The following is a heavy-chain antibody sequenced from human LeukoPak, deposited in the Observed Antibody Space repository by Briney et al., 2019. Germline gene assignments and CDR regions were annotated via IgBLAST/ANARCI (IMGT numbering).Heavy chain of an antibody. J-gene: IGHJ4*02. CDR1: GFTFSSYA. D-gene: IGHD3-10*01. CDR2: ISGSGGST. Sequence: GGSPRLSCAASGFTFSSYAMSWVRQAPGKGLEWVSAISGSGGSTYYADSVKGRFTISRDNSKNTLYLQMNSLRAEDTAVYYCAKEGYYGSGSYPDHWGQGTLVTVSS. CDR3: AKEGYYGSGSYPDH. V-gene: IGHV3-23*01.